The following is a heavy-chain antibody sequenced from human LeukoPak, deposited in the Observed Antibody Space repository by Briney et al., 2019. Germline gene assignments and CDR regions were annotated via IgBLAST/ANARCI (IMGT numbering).Heavy chain of an antibody. D-gene: IGHD2-15*01. CDR3: ARDRGGSYSAIDY. CDR2: IWYDGSNK. V-gene: IGHV3-33*01. CDR1: GFTFSSYG. J-gene: IGHJ4*02. Sequence: GGSLRLSCAASGFTFSSYGMHWVRQAPGKGLEWVAVIWYDGSNKYYADSVKGRFTISRDNAEKSLYLQMNSLRAEDTAVYYCARDRGGSYSAIDYWGQGTLVTVSS.